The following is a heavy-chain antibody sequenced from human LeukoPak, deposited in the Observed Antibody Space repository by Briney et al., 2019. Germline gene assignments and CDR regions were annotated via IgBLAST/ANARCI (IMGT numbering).Heavy chain of an antibody. CDR1: GGSISSSSYY. Sequence: PSETLSLTCTVSGGSISSSSYYWGWIRQPPGKGLEWIGSIYYSGSTYYNPSLKSRVTISVDTSKNQYSLKLSSVTAADTAVYYCARHQSGSYQAYFDYWGQGTLVTVSS. CDR2: IYYSGST. D-gene: IGHD1-26*01. CDR3: ARHQSGSYQAYFDY. V-gene: IGHV4-39*01. J-gene: IGHJ4*02.